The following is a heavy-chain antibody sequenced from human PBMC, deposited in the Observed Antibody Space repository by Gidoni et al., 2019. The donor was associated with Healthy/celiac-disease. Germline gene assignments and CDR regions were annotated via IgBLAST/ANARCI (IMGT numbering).Heavy chain of an antibody. Sequence: QVQLQESGPGLVKPSQPLSLTATVSGGSISSGIYDWSWIRQPAGKGLGWIGRIYTSGSTNYNPSLKSRVTLSVDTSKNQFSLKLTSVTAADTAVYYCARVLNEGSCSGGSCYLVSGWFDPWGQGTLVTVSS. J-gene: IGHJ5*02. CDR2: IYTSGST. CDR1: GGSISSGIYD. V-gene: IGHV4-61*02. CDR3: ARVLNEGSCSGGSCYLVSGWFDP. D-gene: IGHD2-15*01.